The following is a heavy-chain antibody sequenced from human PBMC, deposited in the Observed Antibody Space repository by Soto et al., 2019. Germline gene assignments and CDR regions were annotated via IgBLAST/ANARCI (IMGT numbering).Heavy chain of an antibody. J-gene: IGHJ6*02. CDR2: IWHDGNNK. Sequence: GGSLRLSCAASGFTFSNYGMHWVRQAPGKGLEWVAIIWHDGNNKYYADSVRGRFIISRDNSKNRLYLQMNSLRAEDTAVYYCASDLVGASDSYGLDVWGQGTTVTVSS. CDR1: GFTFSNYG. CDR3: ASDLVGASDSYGLDV. D-gene: IGHD1-26*01. V-gene: IGHV3-33*01.